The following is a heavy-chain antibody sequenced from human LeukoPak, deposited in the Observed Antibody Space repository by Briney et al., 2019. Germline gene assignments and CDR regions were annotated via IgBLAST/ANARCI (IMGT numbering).Heavy chain of an antibody. J-gene: IGHJ4*02. Sequence: ASVKVSCKASGYTFRSFDVNWVRQATGQGLEWMGWMNPNSGNTGYAQEFQGRVTMTRNTSINTAYMELSSLRSEDTAVYYCASVATEGNFDYWGQGTLVTVSS. CDR3: ASVATEGNFDY. D-gene: IGHD2-15*01. CDR1: GYTFRSFD. V-gene: IGHV1-8*01. CDR2: MNPNSGNT.